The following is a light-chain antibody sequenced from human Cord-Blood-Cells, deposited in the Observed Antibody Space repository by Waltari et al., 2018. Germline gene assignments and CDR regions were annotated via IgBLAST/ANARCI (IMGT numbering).Light chain of an antibody. CDR2: DAS. Sequence: IQITQCPSCLSASVGDRVTITCQASHDISNYLNWYQQKPGKAPKLLIYDASNLETGVPSRFSGSGSGTDFTFTISSLQPEDIATYYCQQYDNLPLTFGGGTKVEIK. J-gene: IGKJ4*01. V-gene: IGKV1-33*01. CDR3: QQYDNLPLT. CDR1: HDISNY.